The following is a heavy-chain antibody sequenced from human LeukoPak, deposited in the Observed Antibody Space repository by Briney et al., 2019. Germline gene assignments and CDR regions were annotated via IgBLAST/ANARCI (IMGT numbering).Heavy chain of an antibody. CDR2: ISHDGSNK. J-gene: IGHJ4*02. D-gene: IGHD3-10*01. Sequence: QPGRSLRLSCAASGLTLSSYGMHWVRQAPGKGLEWVAVISHDGSNKYYADSVKGRFTISRDNAKNTLDLQMDSLSVEDTAVYYCAKLRGYYGSGQQITLDYWGQGTLVTVSS. CDR1: GLTLSSYG. V-gene: IGHV3-30*18. CDR3: AKLRGYYGSGQQITLDY.